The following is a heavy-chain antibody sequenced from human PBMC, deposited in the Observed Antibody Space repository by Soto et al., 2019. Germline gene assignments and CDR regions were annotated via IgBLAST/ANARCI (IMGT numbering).Heavy chain of an antibody. CDR3: ARVTVTTLAYYYYGIDV. CDR1: GGTFSTDA. V-gene: IGHV1-69*01. J-gene: IGHJ6*02. CDR2: IIPIFGTA. Sequence: QVQLVQSGAEVKKPGSSVKVSCKASGGTFSTDAISWVRQAPGQGLEWMGGIIPIFGTANYAQKFQGRVKLSADESTSTAYMALSRLRTKDTAVYYCARVTVTTLAYYYYGIDVWGQGTTVTVSS. D-gene: IGHD4-17*01.